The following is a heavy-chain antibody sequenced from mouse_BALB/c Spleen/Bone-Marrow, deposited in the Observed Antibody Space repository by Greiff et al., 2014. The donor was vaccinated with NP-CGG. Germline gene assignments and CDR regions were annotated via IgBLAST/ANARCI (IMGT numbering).Heavy chain of an antibody. CDR2: IDPANGNT. V-gene: IGHV14-3*02. CDR1: GFNIKDTY. Sequence: VQLQQPGAELVKPGASVKLSCTASGFNIKDTYMHWVKQRPEQGLEWIGRIDPANGNTKYDPKFQGKATITADTSSNTAYLQLSSLTSEDTAVYYCARYLYGCESAIDYWGQGTTLTVSS. D-gene: IGHD1-1*01. CDR3: ARYLYGCESAIDY. J-gene: IGHJ2*01.